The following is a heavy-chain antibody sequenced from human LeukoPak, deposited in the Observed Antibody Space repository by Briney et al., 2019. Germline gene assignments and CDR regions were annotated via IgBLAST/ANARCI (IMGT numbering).Heavy chain of an antibody. CDR3: ARDSPNRRGYSSGWLGY. D-gene: IGHD6-19*01. V-gene: IGHV3-48*04. Sequence: PGGSLRLSCAASEFTFSSYSMNWVRQAPGKGLEWVSYISSSGSTIYYADSVKGRFTISRDNAKNSLYLQMNSLRAEDTAVYYCARDSPNRRGYSSGWLGYWGQGTLVTVSS. CDR1: EFTFSSYS. CDR2: ISSSGSTI. J-gene: IGHJ4*02.